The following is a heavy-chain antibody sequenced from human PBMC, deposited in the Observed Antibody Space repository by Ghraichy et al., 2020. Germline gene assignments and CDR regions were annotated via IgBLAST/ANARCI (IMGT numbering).Heavy chain of an antibody. J-gene: IGHJ3*02. Sequence: GESLNISCAASGFTFSSYAMSWVRQAPGKGLEWVSAISGSGGSTYYADSVKGRFTISRDNSKNTLYLQMNSLRAEDTAVYYCAKGPMIVVVINDGAFDIWGQGTMVTVSS. D-gene: IGHD3-22*01. CDR2: ISGSGGST. CDR1: GFTFSSYA. V-gene: IGHV3-23*01. CDR3: AKGPMIVVVINDGAFDI.